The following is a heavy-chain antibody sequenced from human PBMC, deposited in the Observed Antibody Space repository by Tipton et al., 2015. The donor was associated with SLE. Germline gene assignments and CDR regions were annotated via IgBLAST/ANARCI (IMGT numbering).Heavy chain of an antibody. J-gene: IGHJ5*02. CDR2: IYYSGST. V-gene: IGHV4-59*01. D-gene: IGHD3-3*01. CDR1: GGSISSYY. CDR3: ARDGGMEWLLGWFDP. Sequence: TLSLTCTVSGGSISSYYWSWIRQPPGKGLEWIGYIYYSGSTNYNPSLKSRVTISVDTSKNQFSLKLSSVTAADTAVYYCARDGGMEWLLGWFDPWGQGTLVTVSS.